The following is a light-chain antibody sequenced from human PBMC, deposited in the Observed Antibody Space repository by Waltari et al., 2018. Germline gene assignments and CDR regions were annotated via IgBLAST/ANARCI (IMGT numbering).Light chain of an antibody. CDR3: GTWDGSLTAEV. J-gene: IGLJ3*02. Sequence: QSVLPQPPSVSAAPGQNVTISCSGSNSNMGLNYVSWYQQFPGTVPKLLIYDDKERPSGIPDRFVGSKSGTSATLAITGLQTGDEADYYCGTWDGSLTAEVFGGGTKLTVL. CDR1: NSNMGLNY. CDR2: DDK. V-gene: IGLV1-51*01.